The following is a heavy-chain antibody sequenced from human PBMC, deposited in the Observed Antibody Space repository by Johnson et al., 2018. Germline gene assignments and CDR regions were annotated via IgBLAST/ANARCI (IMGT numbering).Heavy chain of an antibody. CDR1: GFTLSDYH. J-gene: IGHJ6*03. CDR3: AGANVSGNSGGYYYMDV. D-gene: IGHD4-23*01. V-gene: IGHV3-11*04. CDR2: ISPSGTRI. Sequence: VQLVESGGALVKPGGSLRLSCEASGFTLSDYHMSWIRQAPGRGLEWVSSISPSGTRIYYADSVKGRFTISRDTSKNSQYLQMERLRADDTAGYYCAGANVSGNSGGYYYMDVWGKGTTVTVSS.